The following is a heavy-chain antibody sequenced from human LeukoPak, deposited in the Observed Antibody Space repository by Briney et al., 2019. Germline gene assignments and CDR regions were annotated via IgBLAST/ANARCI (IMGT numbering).Heavy chain of an antibody. CDR2: IYYSGST. CDR3: AREEEDCSSTSCYTKFDY. J-gene: IGHJ4*02. CDR1: GGSISSYY. D-gene: IGHD2-2*02. Sequence: SETLSLTCTVSGGSISSYYWSWLRQPPGKGLEWVGYIYYSGSTNYNPSLKSRVTISVDTSKNQFSLKLSSVTAADTAVYYCAREEEDCSSTSCYTKFDYWGQGTLVTVSS. V-gene: IGHV4-59*01.